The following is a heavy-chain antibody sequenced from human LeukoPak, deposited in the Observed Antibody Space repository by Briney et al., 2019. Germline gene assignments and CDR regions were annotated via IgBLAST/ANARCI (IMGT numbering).Heavy chain of an antibody. J-gene: IGHJ4*02. CDR1: GYSFTSSW. D-gene: IGHD3-22*01. V-gene: IGHV5-51*01. CDR3: SRPRSGLLPLDL. CDR2: IYPDDSDI. Sequence: GESLKISCKASGYSFTSSWIGWVRQMPGKGLEWMGVIYPDDSDIRYSPSFEGQVTISADKSISTAYLQWSSLKAADTAMYYCSRPRSGLLPLDLLGQGTLVTVSS.